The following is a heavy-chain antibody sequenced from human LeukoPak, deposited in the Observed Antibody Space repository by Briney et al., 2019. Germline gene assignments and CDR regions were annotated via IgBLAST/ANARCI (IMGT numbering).Heavy chain of an antibody. CDR2: INHSGST. J-gene: IGHJ4*02. CDR3: AREDCGGDCIDY. Sequence: SETLSLTCAVYGGSFSGYYWSWIRQPPGKGLEWIGEINHSGSTNYNPSLKSRVTISVDTSKNQFSLKLSSVTAADTAVYYCAREDCGGDCIDYWGQGTLVTVSS. D-gene: IGHD2-21*01. V-gene: IGHV4-34*01. CDR1: GGSFSGYY.